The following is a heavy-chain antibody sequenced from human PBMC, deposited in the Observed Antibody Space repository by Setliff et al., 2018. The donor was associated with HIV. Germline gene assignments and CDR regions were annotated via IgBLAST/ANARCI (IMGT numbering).Heavy chain of an antibody. CDR3: ARAGGGGRWLHLSYWYFDL. CDR1: GGSISISD. D-gene: IGHD3-16*01. V-gene: IGHV4-4*07. CDR2: IYTSGST. J-gene: IGHJ2*01. Sequence: PSETLSLTCTVSGGSISISDWSWIRQPAGKGLEWIGRIYTSGSTNYNPSLKSRVTMSVDTSKNQFSLKLSSVTAADTAVYYCARAGGGGRWLHLSYWYFDLWGRGTLVTVS.